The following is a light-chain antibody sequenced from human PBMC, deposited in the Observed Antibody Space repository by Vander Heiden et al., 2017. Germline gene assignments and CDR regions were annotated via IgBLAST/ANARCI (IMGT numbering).Light chain of an antibody. J-gene: IGLJ2*01. V-gene: IGLV3-25*03. CDR1: VLSKQY. CDR2: KDT. Sequence: SYQLTQPPSVSVSPAQTARITCSADVLSKQYSHWYQQKSGQAPLLLIYKDTERPSGIPERFSGSTSGTTVTLTITGVQSEDEADYYCQSADSGATDVGVGGGTKLTVL. CDR3: QSADSGATDVG.